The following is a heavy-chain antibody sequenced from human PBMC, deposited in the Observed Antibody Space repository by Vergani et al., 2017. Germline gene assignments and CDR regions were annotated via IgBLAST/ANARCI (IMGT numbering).Heavy chain of an antibody. CDR2: IWYDGSNK. D-gene: IGHD6-13*01. J-gene: IGHJ6*02. CDR1: GLTFSSYG. CDR3: ARGIAAAGGPEEDNYYYYGMDV. V-gene: IGHV3-33*01. Sequence: VQLLESGGGVVQPGRSLRLSCAASGLTFSSYGMHWVRQAPGKGLEWVAVIWYDGSNKYYADSVKGRFTCSRDNSKKTLYLQMNSLRAEETAVYYCARGIAAAGGPEEDNYYYYGMDVWGQGTTVTVSS.